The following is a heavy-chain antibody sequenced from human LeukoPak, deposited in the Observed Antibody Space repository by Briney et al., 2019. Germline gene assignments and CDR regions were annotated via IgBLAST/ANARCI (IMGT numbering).Heavy chain of an antibody. CDR3: ARSIPYGTTWYGRSDY. CDR2: IKPDGTTK. V-gene: IGHV3-7*03. Sequence: PGGSLRLSCAASGFTFSSYAMIWVRQAPGKGLEWVANIKPDGTTKFYVDSVKGRFTISRDNALNSLYLQMNSLRAEDTAIYYCARSIPYGTTWYGRSDYWGQGTLVTVSS. D-gene: IGHD6-13*01. J-gene: IGHJ4*02. CDR1: GFTFSSYA.